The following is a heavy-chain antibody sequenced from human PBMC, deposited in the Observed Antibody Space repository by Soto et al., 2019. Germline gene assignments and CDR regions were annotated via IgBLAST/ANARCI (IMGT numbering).Heavy chain of an antibody. CDR2: TYYRSKWDN. J-gene: IGHJ6*01. CDR1: GDSVSSNSAA. V-gene: IGHV6-1*01. Sequence: SQTLSLTCPISGDSVSSNSAAWNWIRQSPSRGLEGMGRTYYRSKWDNDYAVSVKRRITINPDTSKNQFSLQLISVTPEDTVVYYCPRATMAVAGKRPGSDLGGKGYGMDVWWHGTTVT. D-gene: IGHD6-19*01. CDR3: PRATMAVAGKRPGSDLGGKGYGMDV.